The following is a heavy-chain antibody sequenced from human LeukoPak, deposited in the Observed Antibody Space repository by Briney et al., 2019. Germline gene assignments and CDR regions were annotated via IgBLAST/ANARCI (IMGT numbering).Heavy chain of an antibody. CDR1: GFTFSIYW. CDR3: VRAGYGLGSYLPYGMDV. Sequence: PGGSLRLSCAASGFTFSIYWMNWVRQAPGKGLEWVANIKQDGSEKYYVDSVKGRFTVSRDNAKNSLNLQMNSLRGEDTAVYYCVRAGYGLGSYLPYGMDVGGQGTTVIVSS. CDR2: IKQDGSEK. J-gene: IGHJ6*02. V-gene: IGHV3-7*01. D-gene: IGHD3-10*01.